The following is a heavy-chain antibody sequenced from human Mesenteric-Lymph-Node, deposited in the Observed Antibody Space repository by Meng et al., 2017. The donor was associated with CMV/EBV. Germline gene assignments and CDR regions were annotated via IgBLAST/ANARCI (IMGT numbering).Heavy chain of an antibody. Sequence: YRFPSYWIAWVRQMPGKGLEWMGIIHPGDSATRYSPSFQGQVTISADKSITTAYLQWSGLKASDTAMYYCARRYYGSGSYVEYFQDWGQGTLVTVSS. CDR3: ARRYYGSGSYVEYFQD. CDR1: YRFPSYW. V-gene: IGHV5-51*01. D-gene: IGHD3-10*01. J-gene: IGHJ1*01. CDR2: IHPGDSAT.